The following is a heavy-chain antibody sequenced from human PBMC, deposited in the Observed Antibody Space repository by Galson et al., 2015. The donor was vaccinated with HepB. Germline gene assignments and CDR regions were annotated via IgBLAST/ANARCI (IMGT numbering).Heavy chain of an antibody. CDR3: AKHGVEWLLYGYYYYMDV. V-gene: IGHV3-30*18. CDR2: ISYDGSNK. Sequence: SLRLSCAASGFTFSSYGMHWVRQAPGKGLEWVAVISYDGSNKYYADSVKGRFTISRDNSKNTLYLQMNSLRAEDTAVYYCAKHGVEWLLYGYYYYMDVWGKGTTVTVSS. CDR1: GFTFSSYG. J-gene: IGHJ6*03. D-gene: IGHD3-3*01.